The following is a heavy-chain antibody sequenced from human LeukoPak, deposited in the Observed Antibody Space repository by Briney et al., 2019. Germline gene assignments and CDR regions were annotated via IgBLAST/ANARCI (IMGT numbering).Heavy chain of an antibody. Sequence: SETLSLTCTVSGGSISSSSYYWGWIRQPPGKGLEWIGSIYYSGSTYYNPSLKSRVTISVDTSKNQFSLKLSSVTAADTAVYYCASQGGYSYGSGYWGQGTLVTVSS. V-gene: IGHV4-39*01. CDR1: GGSISSSSYY. J-gene: IGHJ4*02. CDR2: IYYSGST. CDR3: ASQGGYSYGSGY. D-gene: IGHD5-18*01.